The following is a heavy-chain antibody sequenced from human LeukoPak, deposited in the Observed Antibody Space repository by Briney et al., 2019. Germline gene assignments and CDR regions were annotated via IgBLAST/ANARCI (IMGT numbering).Heavy chain of an antibody. V-gene: IGHV1-8*03. CDR2: MNPNSGNT. Sequence: ASVKVSCKASGYTFTSYDINWVRHATGQGLEWMGWMNPNSGNTGYPQTFQGRVAITRNTSISTAYMELSSLRSEDTAVYYCARFSGSYYGSGAFDIWGQGTIITVSS. CDR3: ARFSGSYYGSGAFDI. D-gene: IGHD1-26*01. CDR1: GYTFTSYD. J-gene: IGHJ3*02.